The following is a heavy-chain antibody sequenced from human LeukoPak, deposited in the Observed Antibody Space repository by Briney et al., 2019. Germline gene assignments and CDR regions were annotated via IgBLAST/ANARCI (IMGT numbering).Heavy chain of an antibody. CDR2: IYSSGST. CDR1: GGSISSYY. J-gene: IGHJ5*02. V-gene: IGHV4-4*07. CDR3: ARVQSSSSMRFDP. Sequence: PSETLSLTCTVSGGSISSYYWSWIRQPAGKGLEWIGRIYSSGSTNYNPSLKSRVTMSVDTSKNQFPLKLSSVTAADTAVYYCARVQSSSSMRFDPWGQGTLVTVSS. D-gene: IGHD6-6*01.